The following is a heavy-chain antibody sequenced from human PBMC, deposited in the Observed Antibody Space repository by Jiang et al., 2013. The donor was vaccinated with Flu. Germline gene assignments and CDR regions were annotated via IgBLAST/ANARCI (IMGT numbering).Heavy chain of an antibody. D-gene: IGHD3-9*01. V-gene: IGHV4-30-4*01. J-gene: IGHJ3*02. CDR3: ARERGYDTFDWLYIIDAFDI. CDR2: IYYSGST. CDR1: GGSISSGDYY. Sequence: GPGLVKPSQTLSLTCTVSGGSISSGDYYWSWIRQPPGKGLEWIGYIYYSGSTYYNPSLKSRVTISVDTSKNQFSLKLSSVTAADTAVYYCARERGYDTFDWLYIIDAFDIWGPRDNG.